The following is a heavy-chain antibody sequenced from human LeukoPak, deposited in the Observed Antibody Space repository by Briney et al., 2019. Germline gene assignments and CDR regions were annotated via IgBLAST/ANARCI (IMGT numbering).Heavy chain of an antibody. Sequence: GASVKVSCKASGGTISSYAISWVRQAPGQGLEWMGRIIPIFGTANYAQQFQGRVTITTDESTSTAYMELSSLRSEDTAVYYCARSGHYYDSSGYLGYYYYMDVWGKGTTVTVSS. CDR1: GGTISSYA. CDR2: IIPIFGTA. J-gene: IGHJ6*03. V-gene: IGHV1-69*05. CDR3: ARSGHYYDSSGYLGYYYYMDV. D-gene: IGHD3-22*01.